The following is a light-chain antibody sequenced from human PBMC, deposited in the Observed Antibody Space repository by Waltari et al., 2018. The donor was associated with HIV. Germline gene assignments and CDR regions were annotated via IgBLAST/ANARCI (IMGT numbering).Light chain of an antibody. V-gene: IGLV1-40*01. Sequence: QSVLTQPPSVSGAPGQRVTISCTGSSSNIGAGFEVHWYQQLPGPAPKLLIYANNNRPSGVPDRFSGSKSGTSASLAITGLQAEDEADYYCQSYDSSLRGYAFGTGTKVSVL. CDR1: SSNIGAGFE. J-gene: IGLJ1*01. CDR3: QSYDSSLRGYA. CDR2: ANN.